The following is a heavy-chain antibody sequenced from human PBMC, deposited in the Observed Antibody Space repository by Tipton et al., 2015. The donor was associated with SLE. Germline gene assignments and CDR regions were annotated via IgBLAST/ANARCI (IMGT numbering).Heavy chain of an antibody. V-gene: IGHV3-48*03. Sequence: SLRLSCAASGFTFSSYGMHWVRQAPGKGLEWVSYISSSGSTIYYADSVKGRFTISRDNAKNSLYLQMNSLRAEDTAVYYCARGATIFGVVTYYYYYYVDVWGKGTTVTVSS. D-gene: IGHD3-3*01. CDR2: ISSSGSTI. CDR3: ARGATIFGVVTYYYYYYVDV. CDR1: GFTFSSYG. J-gene: IGHJ6*03.